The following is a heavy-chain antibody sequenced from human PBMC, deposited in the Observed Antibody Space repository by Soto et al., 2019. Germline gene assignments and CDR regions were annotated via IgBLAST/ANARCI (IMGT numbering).Heavy chain of an antibody. J-gene: IGHJ4*02. CDR2: ISYDGSNK. CDR3: AKDHSSSWYHRIDY. V-gene: IGHV3-30*18. Sequence: QVQLVESGGGVVQPGRSLRLSCAASGFTFSSYGMHWVRQAPGKGLEWVAVISYDGSNKYYADSVKGRFTISRDNSKNTLYLQMNSLRADDTAVYYCAKDHSSSWYHRIDYWGQGTLVTVSS. D-gene: IGHD6-13*01. CDR1: GFTFSSYG.